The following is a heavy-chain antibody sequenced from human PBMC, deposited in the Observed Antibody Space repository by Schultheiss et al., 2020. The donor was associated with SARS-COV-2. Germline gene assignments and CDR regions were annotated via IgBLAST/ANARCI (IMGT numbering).Heavy chain of an antibody. J-gene: IGHJ6*02. Sequence: GGSLRLSCAASGLSVSNNYMPWVRQAPGKGLEWVSVIYSDGNTHYSDSVRGRFIIYRDNSKNTLYIQMTSLIVEDMSMYYCVRDGPADSYGMDVWGQGTTVTVSS. V-gene: IGHV3-66*01. CDR3: VRDGPADSYGMDV. CDR1: GLSVSNNY. D-gene: IGHD2-2*01. CDR2: IYSDGNT.